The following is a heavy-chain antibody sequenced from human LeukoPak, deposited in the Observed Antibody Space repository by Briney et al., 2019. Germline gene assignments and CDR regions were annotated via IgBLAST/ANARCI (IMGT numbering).Heavy chain of an antibody. Sequence: GESLKISCKGSGYSFTSYWIGWVRQMPGKGLEWMGIIHPGDSDTRYSPSFQGQVTISVDRSISTAYLQWSSLKASDTAMYYCAGLPHRYFDFWGQGTLVTVSS. V-gene: IGHV5-51*01. CDR2: IHPGDSDT. CDR3: AGLPHRYFDF. J-gene: IGHJ4*02. D-gene: IGHD1-14*01. CDR1: GYSFTSYW.